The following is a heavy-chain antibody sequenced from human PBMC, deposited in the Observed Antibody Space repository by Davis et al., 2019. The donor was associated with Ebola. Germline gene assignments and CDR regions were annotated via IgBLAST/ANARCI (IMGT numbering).Heavy chain of an antibody. V-gene: IGHV3-66*01. Sequence: GGSLRLSCAASGFTVSSNYMSWVRQAPGKGLEWVSVIYSGGSTYYADSVKGRFTISRDNSKNTLYLQMNSLRAEDTAVYYCARGRPPYYYDSSGRDYYHGMDVWGQGTTVTVSS. CDR3: ARGRPPYYYDSSGRDYYHGMDV. D-gene: IGHD3-22*01. J-gene: IGHJ6*02. CDR1: GFTVSSNY. CDR2: IYSGGST.